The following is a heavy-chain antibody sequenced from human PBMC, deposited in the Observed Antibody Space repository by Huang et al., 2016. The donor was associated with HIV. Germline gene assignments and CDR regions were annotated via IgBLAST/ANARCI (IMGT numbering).Heavy chain of an antibody. J-gene: IGHJ4*02. Sequence: QITLKESGPVLVKPTETLTLTCTVSGFSLNSGRMGVTWMRQPPGRALEWLEQIFSNDEKSYSTSLKSRISISKDTSKSQVVLIMTNMDPADTATYYCARVWGSYFDFWGQGILVTVSS. CDR1: GFSLNSGRMG. D-gene: IGHD3-16*01. V-gene: IGHV2-26*01. CDR3: ARVWGSYFDF. CDR2: IFSNDEK.